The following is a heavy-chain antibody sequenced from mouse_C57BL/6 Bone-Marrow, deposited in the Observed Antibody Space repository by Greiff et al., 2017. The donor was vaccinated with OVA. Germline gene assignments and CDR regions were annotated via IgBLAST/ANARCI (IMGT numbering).Heavy chain of an antibody. CDR1: GFTFSSYG. CDR3: ARHGYYGSREYFDV. J-gene: IGHJ1*03. CDR2: ISSGGSYT. D-gene: IGHD1-1*01. Sequence: EVQVVESGGDLVKPGGSLKLSCAASGFTFSSYGMSWVRQTPDKRLEWVATISSGGSYTYYPDSVKGRFTISRDNAKNTLYLQMSSLKSEDTAMYYCARHGYYGSREYFDVWGTGTTVTVSS. V-gene: IGHV5-6*01.